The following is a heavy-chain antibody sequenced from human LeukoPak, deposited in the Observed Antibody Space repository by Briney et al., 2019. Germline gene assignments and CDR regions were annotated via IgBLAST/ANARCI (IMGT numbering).Heavy chain of an antibody. CDR2: INPSGGST. Sequence: ASVKVSCKASGCTFTSYYMHWVRQAPGQGLEWMGMINPSGGSTSYEQKFQGRLTMTRDTSTSTVYMELSSLRSEDTAVYYCARRRDGYNFGYWGQGTLVTVSS. D-gene: IGHD5-24*01. J-gene: IGHJ4*02. CDR3: ARRRDGYNFGY. V-gene: IGHV1-46*01. CDR1: GCTFTSYY.